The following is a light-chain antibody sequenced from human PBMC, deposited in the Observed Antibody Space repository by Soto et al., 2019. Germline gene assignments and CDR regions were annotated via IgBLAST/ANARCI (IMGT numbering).Light chain of an antibody. CDR1: SSDVGGYKY. CDR3: SSYTSFKTLV. Sequence: QSALTQPASVSESPVQSITITCTGSSSDVGGYKYVSWYQQHPGKAPKLLIYDVTNRPSGVSNRFSGSKSGYTASLTISGLQSGDEADYYCSSYTSFKTLVFGTGTKVTVL. CDR2: DVT. J-gene: IGLJ1*01. V-gene: IGLV2-14*01.